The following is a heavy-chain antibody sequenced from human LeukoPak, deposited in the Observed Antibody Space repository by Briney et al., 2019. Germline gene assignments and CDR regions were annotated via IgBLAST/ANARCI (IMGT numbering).Heavy chain of an antibody. Sequence: PSETLSLTCSVSGGSISSYYWSWIRQPPGKGLEWIGYIYYRGSTNYNPSLKSRVTISIDKSKNQIALELTSVTAADTAVYYCAKEIVGAPTPGAYRGQGILVTVSS. D-gene: IGHD1-26*01. CDR2: IYYRGST. V-gene: IGHV4-59*12. CDR1: GGSISSYY. CDR3: AKEIVGAPTPGAY. J-gene: IGHJ4*02.